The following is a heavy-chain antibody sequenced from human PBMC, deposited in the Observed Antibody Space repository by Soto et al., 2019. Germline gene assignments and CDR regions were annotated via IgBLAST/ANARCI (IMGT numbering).Heavy chain of an antibody. V-gene: IGHV1-46*01. Sequence: AALKVSCKASGYTFTSYYMHGVRQAPGQGLEWMGIINPSGGSTSYAQKFQGRVTMTRDTSTSTVYMELSSLRSEDTAVYYCARERCGGSCYFDYWGQGTLVTVSS. J-gene: IGHJ4*02. CDR3: ARERCGGSCYFDY. CDR1: GYTFTSYY. CDR2: INPSGGST. D-gene: IGHD2-15*01.